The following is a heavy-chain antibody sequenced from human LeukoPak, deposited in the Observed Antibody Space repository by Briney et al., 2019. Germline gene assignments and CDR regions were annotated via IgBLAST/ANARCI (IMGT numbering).Heavy chain of an antibody. CDR1: GGSIRSTTYY. V-gene: IGHV4-39*07. CDR3: ARAPHFFDTSGSRYYFDY. D-gene: IGHD3-22*01. CDR2: IYYSGNT. J-gene: IGHJ4*02. Sequence: SETLSLTCSVSGGSIRSTTYYWGWIRQPPGKGLEWIGSIYYSGNTYYSPSLMSRVTISVDTSQNQFSLILRSVTAADTAVYYCARAPHFFDTSGSRYYFDYWGQGALVTVSS.